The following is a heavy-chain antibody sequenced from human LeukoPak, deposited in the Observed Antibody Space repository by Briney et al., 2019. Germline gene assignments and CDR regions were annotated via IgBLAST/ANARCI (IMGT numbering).Heavy chain of an antibody. J-gene: IGHJ6*02. D-gene: IGHD5-12*01. Sequence: GGSLRLSCAVSGFTFSSYGMHWVRQGPGKGLEWVAVISYDGSNSYYADSVKGRFTISRDNFKNTLYLQMNSLRAEDTAVYYCAKCRVIKGLPRYYYYGMDVWGQGTTVTVSS. CDR3: AKCRVIKGLPRYYYYGMDV. CDR1: GFTFSSYG. CDR2: ISYDGSNS. V-gene: IGHV3-30*18.